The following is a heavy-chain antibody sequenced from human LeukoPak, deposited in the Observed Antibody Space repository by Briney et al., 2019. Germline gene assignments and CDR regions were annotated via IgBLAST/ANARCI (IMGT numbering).Heavy chain of an antibody. CDR3: ARGEGSGWYRDYYYYMDV. V-gene: IGHV4-34*01. CDR1: GGSISSYY. CDR2: INHSGST. D-gene: IGHD6-19*01. Sequence: SETLSLTCTVSGGSISSYYWSWIRQPPGKGLEWIGEINHSGSTNYNPSLKSRVTISVDMSKNQFSLKLSSVTAADTAVYYCARGEGSGWYRDYYYYMDVWGKGTTVTVSS. J-gene: IGHJ6*03.